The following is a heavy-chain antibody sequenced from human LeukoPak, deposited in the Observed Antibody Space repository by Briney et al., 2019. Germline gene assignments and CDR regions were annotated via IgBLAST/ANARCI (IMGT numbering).Heavy chain of an antibody. CDR3: ARDGSGNYYYYMDV. V-gene: IGHV4-34*01. D-gene: IGHD3-10*01. J-gene: IGHJ6*03. CDR1: GGSFSGYY. Sequence: SETLSLTCAVYGGSFSGYYWSWIRQPPGKGLEWIGEINHSGSTNYNPSLKSRVTISVDTSKNQFSLKLSSVTAADTAVYYCARDGSGNYYYYMDVWGQGTLVTVSS. CDR2: INHSGST.